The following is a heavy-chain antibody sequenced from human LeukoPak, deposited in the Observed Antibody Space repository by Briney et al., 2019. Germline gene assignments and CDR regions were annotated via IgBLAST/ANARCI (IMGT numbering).Heavy chain of an antibody. J-gene: IGHJ3*02. CDR2: IYYSGSI. CDR3: ARPSVTTDAFDI. D-gene: IGHD4-17*01. Sequence: SQTPSLTCTVSGGSISSYYWSWIRQPPGKGLEWIGYIYYSGSINYNPSLKRRVTIPVDTSKNQFSLKPSSGTAADTAVYYCARPSVTTDAFDIWGQGTMVSVSS. V-gene: IGHV4-59*01. CDR1: GGSISSYY.